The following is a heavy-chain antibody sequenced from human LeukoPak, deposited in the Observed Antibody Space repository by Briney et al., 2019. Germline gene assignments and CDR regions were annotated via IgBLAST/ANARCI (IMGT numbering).Heavy chain of an antibody. CDR1: GFTFSSYA. CDR3: GGPAAGTNWFDP. V-gene: IGHV3-30-3*01. J-gene: IGHJ5*02. CDR2: ISYDGSNK. Sequence: PGGSLRLSCAASGFTFSSYAMHWVRQAPGKGLEWMAVISYDGSNKYYADSVKGRFTISRDNSKNTLYLQMNSLRAEDTAVYYCGGPAAGTNWFDPWGQGTLVTVSS. D-gene: IGHD2-2*01.